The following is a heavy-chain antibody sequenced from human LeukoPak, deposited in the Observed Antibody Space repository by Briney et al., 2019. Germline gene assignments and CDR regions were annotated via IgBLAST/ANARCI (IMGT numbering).Heavy chain of an antibody. D-gene: IGHD3-22*01. V-gene: IGHV3-33*01. CDR2: IWYDGSNK. CDR3: ARDFHYYDSSGYYELAYYFDY. J-gene: IGHJ4*02. CDR1: GFTFSSYG. Sequence: GGSLRLSCAASGFTFSSYGMHWVRQAPGKGLEWVAVIWYDGSNKYCADSVKGRFTISRDNSKNTLYLQMNSLRAEDTAVYYCARDFHYYDSSGYYELAYYFDYWGQGTLVTVSS.